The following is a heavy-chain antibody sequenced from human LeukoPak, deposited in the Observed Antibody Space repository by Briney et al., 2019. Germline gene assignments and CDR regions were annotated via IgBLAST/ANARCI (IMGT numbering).Heavy chain of an antibody. J-gene: IGHJ4*02. CDR2: IYYSGST. D-gene: IGHD4-11*01. CDR1: GGSISSSSYY. Sequence: SETLSLTCTVSGGSISSSSYYWGWIRQPPGKGLEWIGSIYYSGSTYYNPSLKSRVTISVDMSKNQFSLKLSSVTAADTAVYYCARLTTVTTSLDYWGQETLVTVSS. CDR3: ARLTTVTTSLDY. V-gene: IGHV4-39*01.